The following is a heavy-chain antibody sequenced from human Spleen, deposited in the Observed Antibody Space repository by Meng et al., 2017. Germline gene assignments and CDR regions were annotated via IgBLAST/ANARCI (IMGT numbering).Heavy chain of an antibody. V-gene: IGHV1-2*02. CDR1: AYTFPGYW. J-gene: IGHJ2*01. CDR2: INPHSGGT. CDR3: ARDGSGSYYTPDWYFDL. Sequence: VEPARSRVEVRKPGASVKASCKASAYTFPGYWLHWVRQAPGQGVAWMGWINPHSGGTNYAQKFQGRLTMTRDTSIRTAYMELSRLRSDDTAVYYCARDGSGSYYTPDWYFDLWGRGTLVTVSS. D-gene: IGHD3-10*01.